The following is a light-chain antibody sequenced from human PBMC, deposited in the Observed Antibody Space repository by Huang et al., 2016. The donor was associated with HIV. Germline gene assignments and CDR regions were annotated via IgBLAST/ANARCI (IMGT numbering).Light chain of an antibody. V-gene: IGKV3-15*01. J-gene: IGKJ4*01. Sequence: EIVMTQSPATLSVSPGERATLSCRASQNIGGSLAWYQKKPGQAPRLLIYEAATRATGIPARFRCSESGTDFTLTISSLQSEDFAVYYCQQYNDWSAVTFGGGTKVEI. CDR3: QQYNDWSAVT. CDR2: EAA. CDR1: QNIGGS.